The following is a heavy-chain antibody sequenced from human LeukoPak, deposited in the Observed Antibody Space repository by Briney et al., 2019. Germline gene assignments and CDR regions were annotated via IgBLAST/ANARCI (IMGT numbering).Heavy chain of an antibody. CDR2: INDYTGNT. D-gene: IGHD3-22*01. CDR1: GGSFTDYF. V-gene: IGHV4-34*01. Sequence: SETLSLTCDVLGGSFTDYFWTWIRQSPGKGLEWIGEINDYTGNTNYNPSLNSRVSISLEKSKNRFSLELRSVTAADTAVYYCARGRIAKIVVVHSFHYGMDVWGQGTTVTVSS. J-gene: IGHJ6*02. CDR3: ARGRIAKIVVVHSFHYGMDV.